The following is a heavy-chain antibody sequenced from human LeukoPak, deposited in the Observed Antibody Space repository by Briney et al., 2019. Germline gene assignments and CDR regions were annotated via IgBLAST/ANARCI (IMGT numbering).Heavy chain of an antibody. CDR1: GYTFTDYY. D-gene: IGHD1-26*01. CDR2: VDPEDGET. CDR3: ATWGPPSLGATTNWYFDL. Sequence: ATVKISCKVSGYTFTDYYMHWVQQAPGKGFEWMGLVDPEDGETIYAEKFQGRVTITADTSTDTAYMELSSLRSEDTAVYYCATWGPPSLGATTNWYFDLWGRGTLVTVSS. V-gene: IGHV1-69-2*01. J-gene: IGHJ2*01.